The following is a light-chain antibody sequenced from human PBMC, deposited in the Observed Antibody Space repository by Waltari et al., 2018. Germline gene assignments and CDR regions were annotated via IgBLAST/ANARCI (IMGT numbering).Light chain of an antibody. J-gene: IGLJ3*02. CDR3: QTGGHGTWV. CDR1: SGHSSNV. Sequence: QLVLTQSPSASASLGASVKLTCTLSSGHSSNVIAWHQQQPEKGPRYWMKVNSDGSHGKGDKIPDRLSGASSGAEQYLTISSRQSEDEADYYCQTGGHGTWVFGGETKLTVL. V-gene: IGLV4-69*01. CDR2: VNSDGSH.